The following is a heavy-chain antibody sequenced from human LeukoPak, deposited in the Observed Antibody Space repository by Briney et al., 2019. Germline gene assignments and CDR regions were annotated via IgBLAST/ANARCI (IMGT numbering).Heavy chain of an antibody. CDR2: VGRDGREK. Sequence: GGSLRLSCAASGFTFSYYWMTWVRQVPGKGLEWLANVGRDGREKNYVDSVEGRFTISRDNAKKSLDLEMNSLRVEDTALSYCAKVGTWELQRVFENWGQGTLVTVSS. CDR3: AKVGTWELQRVFEN. V-gene: IGHV3-7*01. J-gene: IGHJ4*02. D-gene: IGHD1-26*01. CDR1: GFTFSYYW.